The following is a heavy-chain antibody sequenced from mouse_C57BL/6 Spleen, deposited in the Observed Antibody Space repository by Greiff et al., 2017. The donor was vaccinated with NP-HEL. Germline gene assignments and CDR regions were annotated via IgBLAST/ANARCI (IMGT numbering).Heavy chain of an antibody. CDR2: IYPGDGDT. CDR3: ARSRDYSNYPYAMDY. J-gene: IGHJ4*01. Sequence: QVQLQQSGAELVKPGASVKISCKASGYAFSSYWMNWVKQRPGKGLEWIGQIYPGDGDTNYNGKFKGKATLTADKSSSTAYMQLSSLTSEDSAVYFCARSRDYSNYPYAMDYWGQGTSVTVSS. CDR1: GYAFSSYW. V-gene: IGHV1-80*01. D-gene: IGHD2-5*01.